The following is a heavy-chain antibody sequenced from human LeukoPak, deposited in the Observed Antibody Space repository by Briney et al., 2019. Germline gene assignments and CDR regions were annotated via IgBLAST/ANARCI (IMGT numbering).Heavy chain of an antibody. D-gene: IGHD1-26*01. CDR3: AKDRGDSGSYPDY. V-gene: IGHV3-23*01. Sequence: PGGSLRLSCAASGFTFSSYAMSCVRQAPGKGLEWVSAISGSGGSTYYADSVKGRFTISRDNSKNTLYLQMNSLRAEDTAVYYCAKDRGDSGSYPDYWGQGTLVTVSS. CDR2: ISGSGGST. CDR1: GFTFSSYA. J-gene: IGHJ4*02.